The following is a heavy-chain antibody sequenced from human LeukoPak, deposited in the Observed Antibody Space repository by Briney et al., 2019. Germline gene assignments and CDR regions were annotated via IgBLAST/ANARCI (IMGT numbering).Heavy chain of an antibody. CDR1: GYTLTELS. V-gene: IGHV1-2*02. CDR3: ARELRLNWFDP. CDR2: INPNSGGT. J-gene: IGHJ5*02. Sequence: GASVKVSCKVSGYTLTELSMHWVRQAPGQGLEWMGWINPNSGGTNYAQKFQGRVTMTRDTSISTAYMELSRLRSDDTAVYYCARELRLNWFDPWGQGTLVTVSS. D-gene: IGHD4-17*01.